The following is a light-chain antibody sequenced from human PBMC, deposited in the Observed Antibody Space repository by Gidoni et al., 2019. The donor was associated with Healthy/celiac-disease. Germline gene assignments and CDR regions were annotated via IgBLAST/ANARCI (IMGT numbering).Light chain of an antibody. CDR2: AAS. CDR1: QGINRW. CDR3: QQANSFPFP. V-gene: IGKV1-12*01. J-gene: IGKJ3*01. Sequence: IQMTQSPSSVSASVGDRVTITCRASQGINRWLAWYQQKQGKAPKLLIYAASRLQSGVPSSCSGSGSGTDFTLTIRSLPPEDFATYYCQQANSFPFPFGPGTKVDIK.